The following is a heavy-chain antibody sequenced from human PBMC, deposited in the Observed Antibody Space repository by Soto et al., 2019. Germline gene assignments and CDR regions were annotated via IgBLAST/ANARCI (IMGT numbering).Heavy chain of an antibody. Sequence: SETLSLTCTVSGDSINSGKYYWGWIRQHPGKGLEWIGNIYYSGSAYYNPSLKSRVTISVDTSKNQFSLKLSSVTAADTAVYYCARGGWYYDILTGSLDAFDIWGQGTMVTVSS. CDR1: GDSINSGKYY. J-gene: IGHJ3*02. V-gene: IGHV4-39*07. CDR3: ARGGWYYDILTGSLDAFDI. D-gene: IGHD3-9*01. CDR2: IYYSGSA.